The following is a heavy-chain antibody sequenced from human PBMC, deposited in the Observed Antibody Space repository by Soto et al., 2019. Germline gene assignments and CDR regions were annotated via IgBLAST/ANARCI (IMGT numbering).Heavy chain of an antibody. D-gene: IGHD2-2*01. V-gene: IGHV4-30-2*01. CDR1: GGSINSGGYS. Sequence: QLQLQESGSGLVKPSQTLSLTCTVSGGSINSGGYSWIWIWQPPGKGLEWIGYIYHTGNTFYNPSLQSRVTISVDQSKNQFSLSLGSVTAADTAMYYCARVERTLSTPFAYGMDVWGQGTTVTVSS. CDR3: ARVERTLSTPFAYGMDV. J-gene: IGHJ6*02. CDR2: IYHTGNT.